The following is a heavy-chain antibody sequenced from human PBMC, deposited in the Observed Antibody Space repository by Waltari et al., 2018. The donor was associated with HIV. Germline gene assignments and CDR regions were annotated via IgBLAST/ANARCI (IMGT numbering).Heavy chain of an antibody. V-gene: IGHV3-9*01. CDR1: GFIFNDYA. D-gene: IGHD4-17*01. CDR2: ISWNSKTI. CDR3: AKDVRYGDYAGGFDY. J-gene: IGHJ4*02. Sequence: EVQLVESGGGLVQPGRSLRLSCAASGFIFNDYAMHWVRQAPGRGLEGVSGISWNSKTIDYADSVKGRFTISRDNAKNSLYLQLNSLRVDDTALYYCAKDVRYGDYAGGFDYWGQGILVTVSS.